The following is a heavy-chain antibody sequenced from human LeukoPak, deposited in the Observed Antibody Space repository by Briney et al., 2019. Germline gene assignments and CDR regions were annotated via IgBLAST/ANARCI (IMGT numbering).Heavy chain of an antibody. D-gene: IGHD3-10*01. V-gene: IGHV3-48*03. CDR3: ASDNQTSGSWSH. J-gene: IGHJ4*02. CDR2: ISSSGSSI. Sequence: GGSLRLSCAVSGFTFSRYEMNWVRQAPGGGLEWVSYISSSGSSIYYADSVKGRFTLSRDNAKNSLYLQMNSLRAEDTAVYYCASDNQTSGSWSHWGQGTLVTVSS. CDR1: GFTFSRYE.